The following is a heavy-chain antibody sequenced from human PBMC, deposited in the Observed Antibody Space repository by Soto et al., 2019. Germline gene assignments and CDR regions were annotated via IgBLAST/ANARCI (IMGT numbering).Heavy chain of an antibody. Sequence: QVQLVQSGAEVRKPGASVRVSCKAAGYTFSITYLHWLRQAPGQGLEWLGLVYPSGGGTNDKESFKGRLNITRDTSTSTVYMDLSRLTSEDTAIYYCARGYCSCGNCYNGLDVWGQGTTVTVSS. D-gene: IGHD2-15*01. J-gene: IGHJ6*02. V-gene: IGHV1-46*01. CDR2: VYPSGGGT. CDR1: GYTFSITY. CDR3: ARGYCSCGNCYNGLDV.